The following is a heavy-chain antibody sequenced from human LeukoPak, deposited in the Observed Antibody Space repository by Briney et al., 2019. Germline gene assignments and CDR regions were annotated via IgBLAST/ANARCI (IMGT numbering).Heavy chain of an antibody. Sequence: GGSLRLSCAASEFTFSSYSMNWVRQALGKGLEWVSSISSSSSYIYYADSVKGRFTISRDNAKNSLYLQMNSLRAEDTAVYYCARVPGYSSSWFDYWGQGTLVTVSS. D-gene: IGHD6-13*01. CDR1: EFTFSSYS. J-gene: IGHJ4*02. CDR2: ISSSSSYI. CDR3: ARVPGYSSSWFDY. V-gene: IGHV3-21*01.